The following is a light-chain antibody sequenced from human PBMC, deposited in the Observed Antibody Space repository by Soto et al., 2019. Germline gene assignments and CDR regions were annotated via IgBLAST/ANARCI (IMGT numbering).Light chain of an antibody. Sequence: QSVLTQPPSVSASPGQAVTISCSASSSTIGSNFVSWYQLVPGTAPKVLIFENNQRPSGIPARFSGSKPGRSATLGIPGRPPGDEADYYCGTWDSSLGAVVFGGGTKLTVL. V-gene: IGLV1-51*02. J-gene: IGLJ3*02. CDR3: GTWDSSLGAVV. CDR2: ENN. CDR1: SSTIGSNF.